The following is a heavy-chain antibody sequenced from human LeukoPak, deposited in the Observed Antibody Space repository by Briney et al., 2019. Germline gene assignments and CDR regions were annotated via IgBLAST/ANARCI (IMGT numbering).Heavy chain of an antibody. CDR1: GESISGFY. V-gene: IGHV4-59*01. Sequence: KPSETLSLTCTVSGESISGFYWTWIRQPPGKGLEWIGYIYYSGSTNYNPSLKSRVTISVDTSKNQFSLKLSSVTAADTAVYYCGGSGWKNYYYYMDVWGKGTTVTISS. J-gene: IGHJ6*03. CDR2: IYYSGST. D-gene: IGHD6-19*01. CDR3: GGSGWKNYYYYMDV.